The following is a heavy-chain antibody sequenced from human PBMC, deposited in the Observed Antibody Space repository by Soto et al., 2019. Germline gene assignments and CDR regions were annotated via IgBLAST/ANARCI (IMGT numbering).Heavy chain of an antibody. CDR3: AREGDTIFGPAY. D-gene: IGHD3-3*01. CDR2: INPNSGGT. Sequence: GASVKVPCKASGYTFTGYYMHWVRQAPGQGLEWMGWINPNSGGTNYAQKFQGWVTMTRDTSISTAYMELSRLRSDDTAVYYCAREGDTIFGPAYWGQGTLVTSPQ. CDR1: GYTFTGYY. V-gene: IGHV1-2*04. J-gene: IGHJ4*02.